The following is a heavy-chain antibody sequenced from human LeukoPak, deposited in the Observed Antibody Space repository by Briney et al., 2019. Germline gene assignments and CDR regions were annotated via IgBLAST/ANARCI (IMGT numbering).Heavy chain of an antibody. CDR3: ARGSASYYGSGSYYY. D-gene: IGHD3-10*01. CDR2: IYSGGST. CDR1: GFTFSSYS. V-gene: IGHV3-66*01. J-gene: IGHJ4*02. Sequence: PGGSLRLSCAASGFTFSSYSMNWVRQAPGKGLEWVSVIYSGGSTYYADSVKGRFTISRDNSKNTLYLQMNSLRAEDTAVYYCARGSASYYGSGSYYYWGQGTLVTVSS.